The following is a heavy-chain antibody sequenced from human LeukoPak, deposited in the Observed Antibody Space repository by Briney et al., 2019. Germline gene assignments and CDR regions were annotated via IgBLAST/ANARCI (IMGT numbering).Heavy chain of an antibody. CDR2: ISGSGGST. D-gene: IGHD3-10*01. Sequence: PGGSLRLSCAASGFTFSSYAMSWVRQAPGKGLEWVSAISGSGGSTYYADSVKGRFTISRDNSKNTLYLQMNSLRAEDTAVYYCANSGEEGHFFDYWGQGTLVTVSS. V-gene: IGHV3-23*01. CDR3: ANSGEEGHFFDY. CDR1: GFTFSSYA. J-gene: IGHJ4*02.